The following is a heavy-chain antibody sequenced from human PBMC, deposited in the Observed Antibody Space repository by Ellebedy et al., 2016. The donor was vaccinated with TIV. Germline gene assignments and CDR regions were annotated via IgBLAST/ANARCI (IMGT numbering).Heavy chain of an antibody. CDR3: ARDPPGVTASRRYFDL. V-gene: IGHV3-7*01. CDR2: IKQDGSEK. Sequence: GGSLRLXXAASGFTFSSYWMSWVRQAPGKGLEWVANIKQDGSEKYYVDSVKGRFTISRDNSKNTLYLQMNSLRAEDTAVYYCARDPPGVTASRRYFDLWGRGTLVTVSS. D-gene: IGHD2-21*02. CDR1: GFTFSSYW. J-gene: IGHJ2*01.